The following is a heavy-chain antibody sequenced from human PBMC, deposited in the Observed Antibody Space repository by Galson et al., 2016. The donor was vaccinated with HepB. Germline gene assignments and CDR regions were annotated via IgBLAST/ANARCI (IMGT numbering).Heavy chain of an antibody. J-gene: IGHJ4*02. CDR2: IYKTGTT. CDR3: ARGVTGTPYFDF. Sequence: SETLSLTCNVSGGSISSCFWSWIRQPPGKGLEWIGCIYKTGTTNYSPSLNSRVTLSVDTSKNQFSLKLGSVTAADTAIYYCARGVTGTPYFDFWGQGALVTVSS. V-gene: IGHV4-59*01. CDR1: GGSISSCF. D-gene: IGHD2-21*02.